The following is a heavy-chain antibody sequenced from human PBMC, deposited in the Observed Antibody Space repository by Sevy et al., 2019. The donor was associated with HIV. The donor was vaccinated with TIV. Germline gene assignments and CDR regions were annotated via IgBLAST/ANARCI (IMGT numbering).Heavy chain of an antibody. J-gene: IGHJ4*02. D-gene: IGHD6-19*01. CDR2: IWYDGSNK. CDR1: GFTFNTYG. Sequence: GGSLRLSCAAFGFTFNTYGMEWVRRAPVKGLEWVASIWYDGSNKYYADSVKGRFTISRDNSKNTLYLQMNSLRAEDTAIYYCARESGSDWFLDYWGQGNLVTVSS. V-gene: IGHV3-33*01. CDR3: ARESGSDWFLDY.